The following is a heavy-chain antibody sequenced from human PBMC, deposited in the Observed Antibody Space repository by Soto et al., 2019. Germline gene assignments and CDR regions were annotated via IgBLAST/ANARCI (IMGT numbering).Heavy chain of an antibody. D-gene: IGHD2-2*01. J-gene: IGHJ3*02. CDR1: GGSFSGYY. CDR2: INHSGST. CDR3: AREAAGDVVVPAARRAFDI. Sequence: SETLSLTCAVYGGSFSGYYWSWIRQPPGKGLEWIGEINHSGSTNYNPSLKSRVTISVDTSKNQFSLRLSSVTAADTAVYYCAREAAGDVVVPAARRAFDIWGQGTMVTVSS. V-gene: IGHV4-34*01.